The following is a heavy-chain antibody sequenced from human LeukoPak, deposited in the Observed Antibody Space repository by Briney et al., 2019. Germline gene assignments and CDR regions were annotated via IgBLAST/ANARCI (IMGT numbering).Heavy chain of an antibody. CDR2: ISYDGSNK. V-gene: IGHV3-30*01. J-gene: IGHJ4*02. CDR1: RFTFSSYA. CDR3: ARDREEATFDY. Sequence: PGRSLRLSCAASRFTFSSYAMHWVRQAPGKGLVWVAVISYDGSNKYYADSVKGRFTISRDSSKNTLYLQMNSLRAEDTAVYYCARDREEATFDYWGQGTLVTVSS.